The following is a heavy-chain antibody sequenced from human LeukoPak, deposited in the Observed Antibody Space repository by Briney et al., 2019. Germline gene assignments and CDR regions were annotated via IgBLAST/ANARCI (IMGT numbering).Heavy chain of an antibody. Sequence: PGGSLRLSCAASGFTFSFYWMHWVRQDPGKGLVWVSRINSDGSSISYADSVKGRFTISRDNAKNTLYLQMNSLSADDTAVYYCVRGYSGSYYFDSWGQGTLVTVSS. J-gene: IGHJ4*02. CDR1: GFTFSFYW. CDR3: VRGYSGSYYFDS. CDR2: INSDGSSI. V-gene: IGHV3-74*01. D-gene: IGHD1-26*01.